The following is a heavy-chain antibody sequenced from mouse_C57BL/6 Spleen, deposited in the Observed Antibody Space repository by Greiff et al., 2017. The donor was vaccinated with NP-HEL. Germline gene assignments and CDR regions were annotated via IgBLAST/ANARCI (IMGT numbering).Heavy chain of an antibody. D-gene: IGHD2-4*01. CDR2: IDPSDSYT. Sequence: QVQLQQPGAELVMPGASVKLSCKASGYTFTSYWMHWVKQRPGQGLEWIGEIDPSDSYTNYNQKFKGKSTLTVDKSSSTAYMQLSSLTSEDSAVYYCARARPAFYDYDDAWFAYWGQGTLVTVSA. CDR3: ARARPAFYDYDDAWFAY. CDR1: GYTFTSYW. V-gene: IGHV1-69*01. J-gene: IGHJ3*01.